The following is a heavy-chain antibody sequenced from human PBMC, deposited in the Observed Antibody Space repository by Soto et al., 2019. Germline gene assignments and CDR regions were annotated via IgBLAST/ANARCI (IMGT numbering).Heavy chain of an antibody. CDR1: GYTFTSYY. Sequence: ASVKVSCKASGYTFTSYYMHWVRQAPGQGLEWMGIINPSGGSSSYAQKFQGRVTMTRDTSTSTVYMELSSLRSEDTAVYYCARVYCSGGSCYSIDYWGQGTLVTVS. CDR3: ARVYCSGGSCYSIDY. J-gene: IGHJ4*02. D-gene: IGHD2-15*01. CDR2: INPSGGSS. V-gene: IGHV1-46*03.